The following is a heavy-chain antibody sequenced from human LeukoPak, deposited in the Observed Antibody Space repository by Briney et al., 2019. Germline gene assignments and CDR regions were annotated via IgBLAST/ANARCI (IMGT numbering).Heavy chain of an antibody. J-gene: IGHJ4*02. D-gene: IGHD6-13*01. CDR1: GYTFTGYY. CDR2: IIPIFGTA. CDR3: ARGRAFHDYIAAAYLDY. Sequence: SVKVSCKASGYTFTGYYMHWVRQAPGQGLEWMGGIIPIFGTANYAQKFQGRVTITADKSTSTAYMELSSLRSEDTAVYYGARGRAFHDYIAAAYLDYWGQGTLVTVSS. V-gene: IGHV1-69*06.